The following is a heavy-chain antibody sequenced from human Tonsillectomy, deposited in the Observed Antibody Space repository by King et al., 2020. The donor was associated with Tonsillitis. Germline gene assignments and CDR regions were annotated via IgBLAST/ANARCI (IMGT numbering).Heavy chain of an antibody. CDR1: GFTVSSNY. CDR3: ARTYGDYSFGY. D-gene: IGHD4-17*01. Sequence: VQLVESGGGLVQPGGSLRLSCAASGFTVSSNYMSWVRQAPGKGLEWVSIIYSGGSTYYADSVRGRFTISRDNSKNTLYLQMNSLRAEDTAVYYCARTYGDYSFGYWGQGTLVTVSS. J-gene: IGHJ4*02. V-gene: IGHV3-66*01. CDR2: IYSGGST.